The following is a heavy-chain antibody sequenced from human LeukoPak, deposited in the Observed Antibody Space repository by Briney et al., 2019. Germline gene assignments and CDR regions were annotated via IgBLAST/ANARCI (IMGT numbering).Heavy chain of an antibody. J-gene: IGHJ4*02. V-gene: IGHV1-2*02. D-gene: IGHD5-12*01. CDR2: INPNSGGT. CDR1: GYTFTSYY. CDR3: ARDRGYSGYAPFGY. Sequence: ASVKVSCKASGYTFTSYYMHWVRQAPGQGLEWMGWINPNSGGTNYAQKFQGRVTMTRDTSVSTAYMELSRLRSDDTAVYYCARDRGYSGYAPFGYWGQGTLVTVSS.